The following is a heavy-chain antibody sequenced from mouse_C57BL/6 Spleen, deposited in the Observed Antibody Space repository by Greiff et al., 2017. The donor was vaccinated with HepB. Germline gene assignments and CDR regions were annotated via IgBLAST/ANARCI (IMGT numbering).Heavy chain of an antibody. Sequence: VQLKQSGPELVKPGASVKISCKASGYSFTGYYMNWVKQSPEKSLEWIGEINPSTGGTTYNQKFKAKATLTVDKSSSTAYMQLKSLTSEDSAVYYCARRPFAYWGQGTLVTVSA. CDR2: INPSTGGT. J-gene: IGHJ3*01. CDR1: GYSFTGYY. CDR3: ARRPFAY. V-gene: IGHV1-42*01.